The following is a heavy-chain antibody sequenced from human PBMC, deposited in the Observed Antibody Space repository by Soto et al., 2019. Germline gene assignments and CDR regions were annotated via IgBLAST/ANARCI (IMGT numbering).Heavy chain of an antibody. CDR3: ARQSYCSSTSCYTVDS. CDR1: GYSLTSYW. CDR2: IYLGDSNT. D-gene: IGHD2-2*02. V-gene: IGHV5-51*01. J-gene: IGHJ4*02. Sequence: PGESLKISCKGSGYSLTSYWIGWMRQTPEKGLEWMGMIYLGDSNTRYSPSFEGQVTISADKSITTAYLQWSSLKASDTAMYYCARQSYCSSTSCYTVDSWGQGTLVTVSS.